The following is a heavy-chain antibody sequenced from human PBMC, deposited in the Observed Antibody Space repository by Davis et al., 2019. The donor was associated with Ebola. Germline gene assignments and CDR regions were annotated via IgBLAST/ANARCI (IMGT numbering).Heavy chain of an antibody. CDR3: ASFGQLVESYYFDY. CDR1: GYTFTGYY. Sequence: ASVKVSCKASGYTFTGYYMHWVRQAPGQGLEWMGRINPNSGGTNYAQKFQGRVTMPRDTSISTAYMELSRLRSDDTAVYYCASFGQLVESYYFDYWGQGTLVTVSS. D-gene: IGHD1-1*01. V-gene: IGHV1-2*06. CDR2: INPNSGGT. J-gene: IGHJ4*02.